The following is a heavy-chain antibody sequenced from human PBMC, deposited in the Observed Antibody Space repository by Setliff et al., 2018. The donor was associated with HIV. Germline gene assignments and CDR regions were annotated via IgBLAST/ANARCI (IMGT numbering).Heavy chain of an antibody. CDR1: GFTFSSYA. J-gene: IGHJ6*03. D-gene: IGHD3-3*02. CDR2: ISGSGGST. V-gene: IGHV3-23*01. Sequence: PGGSLRLSCAASGFTFSSYAMSWVRQAPGKGLEWVSGISGSGGSTSYTDSVKGRFTISRDNARNSLYLQMNSLRADDTAVYYCARDGTTFLAAMDVWGKGTTVTVSS. CDR3: ARDGTTFLAAMDV.